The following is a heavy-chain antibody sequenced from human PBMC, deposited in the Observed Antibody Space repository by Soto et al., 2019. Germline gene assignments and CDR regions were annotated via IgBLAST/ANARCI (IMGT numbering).Heavy chain of an antibody. CDR1: GFTFSTYA. V-gene: IGHV3-23*01. CDR3: ARDYVDIVATPDAFDI. Sequence: GGSLRLSCAASGFTFSTYAMAWVRQVPGKGLEWVSGVSASGLNTDYADPVKGRFYISRDNSKNTVSLHMNSLRAEDTAVYYCARDYVDIVATPDAFDIWGQGTMVTVSS. D-gene: IGHD5-12*01. CDR2: VSASGLNT. J-gene: IGHJ3*02.